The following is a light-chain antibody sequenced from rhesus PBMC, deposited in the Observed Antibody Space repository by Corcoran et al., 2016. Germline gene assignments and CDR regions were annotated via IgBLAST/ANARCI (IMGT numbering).Light chain of an antibody. Sequence: QSAPTQPPSVSGSPGQSVTISCTGTSSDIGGYNFVSWYQQHPGKAPKLMIYGVSNRPSGVSDRFSGSKSGNTASLTISGLQAEDEADYYCCSYTASSAFVFGSGTRLTVL. CDR3: CSYTASSAFV. V-gene: IGLV2S7*01. CDR2: GVS. J-gene: IGLJ6*01. CDR1: SSDIGGYNF.